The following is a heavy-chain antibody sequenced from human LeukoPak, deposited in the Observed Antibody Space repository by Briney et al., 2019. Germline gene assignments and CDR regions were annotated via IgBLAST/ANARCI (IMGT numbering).Heavy chain of an antibody. CDR2: IYYSGST. Sequence: SETLSLTCTVSGGSISSYYWSWIRQPPGKGLEWIGYIYYSGSTNYNPSLKSRVTISVDTSKNQFSLKLSSVTAADTAVYYCARLLGIAAAGITYYYYYGMDVWGQGTTVTVSS. CDR3: ARLLGIAAAGITYYYYYGMDV. CDR1: GGSISSYY. V-gene: IGHV4-59*08. J-gene: IGHJ6*02. D-gene: IGHD6-13*01.